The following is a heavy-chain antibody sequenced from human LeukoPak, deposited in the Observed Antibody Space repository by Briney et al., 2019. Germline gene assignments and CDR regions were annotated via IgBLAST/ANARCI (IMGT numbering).Heavy chain of an antibody. D-gene: IGHD3-16*01. V-gene: IGHV4-59*01. Sequence: SETLSLTCTVSGGSISNYYWGWIRQPPGKGLEWIAYIYYSGTTKYNPSLKSRVTISADTSKNQLSLTLSSLTAADTAIYYCARDRGSGGGFDYWGQGTLVTVSS. CDR1: GGSISNYY. CDR3: ARDRGSGGGFDY. CDR2: IYYSGTT. J-gene: IGHJ4*02.